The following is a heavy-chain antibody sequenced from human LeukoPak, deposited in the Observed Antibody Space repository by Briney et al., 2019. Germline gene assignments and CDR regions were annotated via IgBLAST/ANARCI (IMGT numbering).Heavy chain of an antibody. Sequence: GGSLRLSCAASGFTFSSYSMNWVRQAPGKGLEWVSYISSSSSTIYYADSVKGRFTISRDNSKNTLYLQMNSLRAEDTAVYYCAKDNGYGSGSFYFDYWGQGTLVTVSS. V-gene: IGHV3-48*01. D-gene: IGHD3-10*01. J-gene: IGHJ4*02. CDR3: AKDNGYGSGSFYFDY. CDR1: GFTFSSYS. CDR2: ISSSSSTI.